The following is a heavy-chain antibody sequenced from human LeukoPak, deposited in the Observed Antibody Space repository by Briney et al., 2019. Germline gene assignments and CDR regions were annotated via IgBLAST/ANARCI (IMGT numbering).Heavy chain of an antibody. J-gene: IGHJ6*03. CDR1: GGSISSSSYY. CDR2: IYYSGST. V-gene: IGHV4-39*07. Sequence: PSETLSLTCTVSGGSISSSSYYWGWIRQPPGKGLEWIGSIYYSGSTYYNPSLKSRVTISVDTSKNQFSLQLNSVTPEDTAVYYCARVHSGGTLDMDVWGKGTTVTISS. D-gene: IGHD6-25*01. CDR3: ARVHSGGTLDMDV.